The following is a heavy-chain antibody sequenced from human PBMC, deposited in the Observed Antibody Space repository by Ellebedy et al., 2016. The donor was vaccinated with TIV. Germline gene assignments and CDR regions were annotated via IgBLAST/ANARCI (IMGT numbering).Heavy chain of an antibody. V-gene: IGHV3-74*01. D-gene: IGHD3-16*01. CDR3: ASGFTHYGAFDI. CDR1: GFTFSIYW. Sequence: GGSLRLSXAASGFTFSIYWMHWVRQAPGKGLVWVSHIKSDGGSTIYVDSVKGRFTISRDNAKNTLYLQMNSLRAEDTAVYYCASGFTHYGAFDIWGQGTMVTVSS. CDR2: IKSDGGST. J-gene: IGHJ3*02.